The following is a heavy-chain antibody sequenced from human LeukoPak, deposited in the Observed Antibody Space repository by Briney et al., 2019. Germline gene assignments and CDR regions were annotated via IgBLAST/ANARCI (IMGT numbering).Heavy chain of an antibody. V-gene: IGHV3-72*01. CDR2: IPNKINSYST. D-gene: IGHD6-19*01. CDR3: TRGYSGGWAYAFDI. CDR1: GFTFSSYA. J-gene: IGHJ3*02. Sequence: PGRSLRLSCAASGFTFSSYAMNWVRQAPGKGLEWVGRIPNKINSYSTEYAASVKGRFTISRDDSNRSLYLQMSSLTPDDTAVYYCTRGYSGGWAYAFDIWGQGTMVTVSS.